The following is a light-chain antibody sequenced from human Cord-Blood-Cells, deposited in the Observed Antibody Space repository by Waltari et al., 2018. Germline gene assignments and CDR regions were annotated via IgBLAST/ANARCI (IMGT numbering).Light chain of an antibody. CDR1: RRDVGSYNL. Sequence: QSALTQPASVSGSPGPSITISCTGTRRDVGSYNLVSWYQQHPGKAPKLMIYEGSKRPSGVSNRFSGSKSGNTASLTISGLQAEDEADYYCCSYAGSSTHVVFGGGTKLTVL. CDR2: EGS. CDR3: CSYAGSSTHVV. J-gene: IGLJ2*01. V-gene: IGLV2-23*01.